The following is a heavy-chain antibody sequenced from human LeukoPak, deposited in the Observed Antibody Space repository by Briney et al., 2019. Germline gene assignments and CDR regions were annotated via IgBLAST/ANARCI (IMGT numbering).Heavy chain of an antibody. CDR2: IIQSGRT. V-gene: IGHV4-34*01. CDR1: GGSFSDYR. CDR3: ARGHLVVVPAAQRAYSYMDV. D-gene: IGHD2-2*01. J-gene: IGHJ6*03. Sequence: SETLSLTCAVYGGSFSDYRWNWIRQTPGKGREWIGEIIQSGRTNYKSSLKSRVTISLDTSKNQFSLKLSSVTAADTAVYYCARGHLVVVPAAQRAYSYMDVWGNGTTVTVSS.